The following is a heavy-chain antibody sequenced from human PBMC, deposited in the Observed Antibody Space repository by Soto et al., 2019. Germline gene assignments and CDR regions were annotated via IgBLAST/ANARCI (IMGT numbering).Heavy chain of an antibody. J-gene: IGHJ3*01. D-gene: IGHD4-4*01. CDR2: INPNGGST. Sequence: QVQLVQSGAEVKKPGASVRVSCKASGYTFTNYYIDCVRQAPGQGLEWMGIINPNGGSTTYLQKFQGRVTMTRDTSTSTVYMELSSLRSEDPAVYYCASAAWTTVTLRLNDGCDVCGQGTMVTVSS. V-gene: IGHV1-46*03. CDR1: GYTFTNYY. CDR3: ASAAWTTVTLRLNDGCDV.